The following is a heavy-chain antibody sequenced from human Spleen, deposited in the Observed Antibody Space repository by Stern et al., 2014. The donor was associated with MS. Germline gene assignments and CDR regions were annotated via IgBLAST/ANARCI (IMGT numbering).Heavy chain of an antibody. CDR2: ISNDGGDK. Sequence: VQLVESGGGVVQPGRSLRLSCAASGFSLSDYAIHWVRQGPGKGLEWVAFISNDGGDKQYGDSVKGRFTISRDNSKSRVYLQMNSLRMEETAVYYCVRGDSATTGRSYFQHWGQGTLVTVSS. D-gene: IGHD1-1*01. CDR1: GFSLSDYA. CDR3: VRGDSATTGRSYFQH. J-gene: IGHJ1*01. V-gene: IGHV3-30-3*01.